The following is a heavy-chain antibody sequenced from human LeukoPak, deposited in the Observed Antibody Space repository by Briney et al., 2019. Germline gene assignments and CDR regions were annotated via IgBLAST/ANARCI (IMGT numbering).Heavy chain of an antibody. V-gene: IGHV1-2*02. J-gene: IGHJ4*02. D-gene: IGHD2/OR15-2a*01. CDR1: GYTFTGYY. CDR2: INPNSGGT. Sequence: GASVKVSCKASGYTFTGYYMHWVRQAPGQGLEWMGWINPNSGGTNYAQKFQGRVTMTRDTSISTAYMELRSLRSDDTAVYYCAREAHNIRDVDYWGQGTLVTVSS. CDR3: AREAHNIRDVDY.